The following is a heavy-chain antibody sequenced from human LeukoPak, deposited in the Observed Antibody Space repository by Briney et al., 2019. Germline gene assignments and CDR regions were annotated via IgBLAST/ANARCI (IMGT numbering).Heavy chain of an antibody. Sequence: GASVKVSCKASGYTFTSYYMHWVRQAPGQGLEWMGIINPSGGSTSYAQKFQGRVTMTRDTSTSTVYMELSRLRSDDTAVYYCARDDYGAYYFDYWGQGTLVTVSS. D-gene: IGHD4-17*01. CDR2: INPSGGST. V-gene: IGHV1-46*01. CDR1: GYTFTSYY. J-gene: IGHJ4*02. CDR3: ARDDYGAYYFDY.